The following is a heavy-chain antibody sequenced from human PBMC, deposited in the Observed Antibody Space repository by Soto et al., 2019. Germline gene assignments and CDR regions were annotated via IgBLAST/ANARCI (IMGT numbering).Heavy chain of an antibody. CDR1: GGSVSNYY. Sequence: PSETLSLTCSVSGGSVSNYYWSWVRQPPGKRLEWIGYIYYTGTHDYNPSLRGRATISVDTSKDQFSLKLTSVTAADTAVYYCARDRDRHSSGLHSFDTWGQGILVTVSS. V-gene: IGHV4-59*02. CDR2: IYYTGTH. J-gene: IGHJ5*02. CDR3: ARDRDRHSSGLHSFDT. D-gene: IGHD3-22*01.